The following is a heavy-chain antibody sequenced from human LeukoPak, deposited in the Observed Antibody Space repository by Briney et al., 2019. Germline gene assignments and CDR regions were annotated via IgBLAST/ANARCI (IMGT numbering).Heavy chain of an antibody. CDR1: GFTFSTYE. CDR2: ISSSGSTI. V-gene: IGHV3-48*03. Sequence: GGSLRPSCAASGFTFSTYEMNWVRQAPGKGLEWVSYISSSGSTIYYADSVKGRFTISRDNAENSQCLQMNSLRAEDTAIYYCVVITWDYWGQGTLVTVSS. CDR3: VVITWDY. D-gene: IGHD3-22*01. J-gene: IGHJ4*02.